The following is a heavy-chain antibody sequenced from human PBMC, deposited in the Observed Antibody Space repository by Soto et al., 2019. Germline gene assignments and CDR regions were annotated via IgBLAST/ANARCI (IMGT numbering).Heavy chain of an antibody. J-gene: IGHJ4*02. CDR1: GGSISTYY. D-gene: IGHD6-13*01. CDR2: IYTSGST. Sequence: KPSETLSLTCTVSGGSISTYYWSWIRQPAGKGLEWIGRIYTSGSTNYNPSLKSRVTMSVDTSKNQFSLKLSSVTAADTAVYYCARSSAGYGSSWYYFDYWGQGTLVTVSS. V-gene: IGHV4-4*07. CDR3: ARSSAGYGSSWYYFDY.